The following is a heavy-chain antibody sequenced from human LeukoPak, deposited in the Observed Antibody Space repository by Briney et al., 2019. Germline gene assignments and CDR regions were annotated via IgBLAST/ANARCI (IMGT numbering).Heavy chain of an antibody. CDR3: ARQAYGWFGPKQVDY. Sequence: SETLSLTCTVSGGSISSSSYYWGWIRQPPGKGLEWIGSIYYSGSTYYNPSLKSRVTISVDTSKNQFSLKLSSVTAADTAVYYCARQAYGWFGPKQVDYWGQGTLVTVSS. V-gene: IGHV4-39*01. CDR2: IYYSGST. CDR1: GGSISSSSYY. J-gene: IGHJ4*02. D-gene: IGHD3/OR15-3a*01.